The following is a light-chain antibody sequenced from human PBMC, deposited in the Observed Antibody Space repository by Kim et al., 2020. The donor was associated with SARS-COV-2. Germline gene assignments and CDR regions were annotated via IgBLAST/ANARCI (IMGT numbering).Light chain of an antibody. V-gene: IGLV7-46*01. CDR1: TGAVYCGHR. J-gene: IGLJ2*01. CDR3: LLYYNGYRI. CDR2: DTS. Sequence: PGGTVTHTCGSSTGAVYCGHRPYWLQQKPGQAPSTLIDDTSNKHSWTPARLSGSLLGGNAALTLSGALPEDEAEYYCLLYYNGYRIFGGGTQLTVL.